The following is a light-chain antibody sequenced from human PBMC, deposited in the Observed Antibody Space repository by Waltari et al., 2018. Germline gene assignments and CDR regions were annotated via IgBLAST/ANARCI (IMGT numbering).Light chain of an antibody. J-gene: IGLJ2*01. CDR2: DVF. CDR3: SSHTTSNTLI. CDR1: SSDIGRYNF. Sequence: QSALTQPASVSGSPGQSITISCTGSSSDIGRYNFVSWYQQHPGKAPKLILYDVFNRPSGVSNRFSGSKSGNTASLTISGLQPGDETDYYCSSHTTSNTLIFGGGTRVTVL. V-gene: IGLV2-14*03.